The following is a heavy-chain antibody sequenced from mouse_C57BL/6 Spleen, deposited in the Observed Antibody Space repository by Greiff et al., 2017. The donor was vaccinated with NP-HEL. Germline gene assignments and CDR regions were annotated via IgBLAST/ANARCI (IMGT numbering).Heavy chain of an antibody. Sequence: VQLQQSGPELVKPGASVKISCKASGYAFSSSWMNWVKQRPGKGLEWIGRIYPGDGDTNYNGKFKGKATLTADKSSSTAYMQLSSLPSEDSAVYFCARASNFFAYWGQGTLVTVSA. D-gene: IGHD2-5*01. CDR1: GYAFSSSW. V-gene: IGHV1-82*01. J-gene: IGHJ3*01. CDR2: IYPGDGDT. CDR3: ARASNFFAY.